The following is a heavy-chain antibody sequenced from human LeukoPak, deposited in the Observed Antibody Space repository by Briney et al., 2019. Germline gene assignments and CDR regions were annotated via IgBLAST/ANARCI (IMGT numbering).Heavy chain of an antibody. CDR1: GSSLSSYY. D-gene: IGHD4-23*01. CDR2: IYYCGST. V-gene: IGHV4-59*01. Sequence: SETLSLTCTVSGSSLSSYYWSWIRQPPGQGLESFGYIYYCGSTNYNPSLKSRVTISVDTSKNQSSLKLSSVTAADTAVYYCARDLRWGYNWFDPWGQGTLVTVSS. CDR3: ARDLRWGYNWFDP. J-gene: IGHJ5*02.